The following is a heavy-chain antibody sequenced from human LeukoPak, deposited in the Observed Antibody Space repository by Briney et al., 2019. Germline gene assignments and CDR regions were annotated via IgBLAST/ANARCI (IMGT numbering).Heavy chain of an antibody. Sequence: SETLSLTCAVYGGSFSVYYWSWIRQPPGKGLEWSGEINHSGSTNYNPSLKSRVTISVDTSNNQFSLKLSSVTAADTAVYYCARAKQLVLYYYYYGMDVWGQGTTVTVSS. V-gene: IGHV4-34*01. CDR3: ARAKQLVLYYYYYGMDV. CDR1: GGSFSVYY. J-gene: IGHJ6*02. CDR2: INHSGST. D-gene: IGHD6-13*01.